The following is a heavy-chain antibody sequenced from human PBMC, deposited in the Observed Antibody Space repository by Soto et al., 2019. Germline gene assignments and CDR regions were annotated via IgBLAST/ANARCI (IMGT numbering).Heavy chain of an antibody. Sequence: PGGSLRLSCAASGFTFSSYGMHWVRQAPGKGLEWVAVIWYDGSNKYYADSVKGRFTISRDNSKNTLYLQMNSLRAEDTAVYYCVVVVAATGLGAFDIWGQGTMVTVSS. CDR2: IWYDGSNK. CDR3: VVVVAATGLGAFDI. V-gene: IGHV3-33*01. D-gene: IGHD2-15*01. J-gene: IGHJ3*02. CDR1: GFTFSSYG.